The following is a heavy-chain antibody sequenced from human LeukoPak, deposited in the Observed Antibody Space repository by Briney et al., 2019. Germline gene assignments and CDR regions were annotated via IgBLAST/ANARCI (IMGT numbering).Heavy chain of an antibody. V-gene: IGHV4-59*01. Sequence: SETLSLTCTLSTGSISRDYWSWIRQPPGKGLEWIGYIYYNGNTIYNPSLKSRVAISVDTSKNQFSLNVSSVTAADTAVYYCARTPSSGWSRFFDFWSQGSLVTVSS. CDR1: TGSISRDY. CDR3: ARTPSSGWSRFFDF. CDR2: IYYNGNT. J-gene: IGHJ4*02. D-gene: IGHD6-19*01.